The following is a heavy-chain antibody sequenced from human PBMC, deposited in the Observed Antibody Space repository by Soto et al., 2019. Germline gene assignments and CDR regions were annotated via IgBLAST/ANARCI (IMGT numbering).Heavy chain of an antibody. CDR1: GFPISSYA. D-gene: IGHD2-8*01. CDR2: IRGGGDT. Sequence: EVQLLESGGGLAQPGGSLRLSCAPSGFPISSYAMSWVRQAPGKGLEWVSMIRGGGDTYYADSVKGRFTISRDNSKNTLYLQMNSLRAEDTAVYYCAKDRGEGDNYPIFDYWGQGTLVTVSS. V-gene: IGHV3-23*01. J-gene: IGHJ4*02. CDR3: AKDRGEGDNYPIFDY.